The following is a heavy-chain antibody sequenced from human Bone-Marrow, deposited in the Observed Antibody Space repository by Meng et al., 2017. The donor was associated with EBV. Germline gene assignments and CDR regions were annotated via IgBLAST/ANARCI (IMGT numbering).Heavy chain of an antibody. V-gene: IGHV1-69*01. CDR2: LIPMSDAP. J-gene: IGHJ4*02. CDR1: GGTFRSDA. D-gene: IGHD3-10*01. Sequence: QVQLVQSGAEVKKPGSSVKGACNTSGGTFRSDAISWVRQAPGQGLEWMGGLIPMSDAPHYAQKFQGRVTITADESTSTHYMDLSGLRSEDTAVYYCASESGRGFTPDYWGQGTLVTVSS. CDR3: ASESGRGFTPDY.